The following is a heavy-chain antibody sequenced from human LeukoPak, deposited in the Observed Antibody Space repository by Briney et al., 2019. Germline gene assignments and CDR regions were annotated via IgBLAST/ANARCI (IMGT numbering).Heavy chain of an antibody. CDR1: GFTFDDYG. CDR2: INWNGGST. CDR3: ARDTYYYDNSGYFDY. J-gene: IGHJ4*02. V-gene: IGHV3-20*04. Sequence: PGGSLRLSCAASGFTFDDYGMSWVRQAPGKGLEWVSGINWNGGSTGYADSVKGRFTISRDNAKNSLYLQMNSLRAEDTALYFCARDTYYYDNSGYFDYWGQGTLVTVSS. D-gene: IGHD3-22*01.